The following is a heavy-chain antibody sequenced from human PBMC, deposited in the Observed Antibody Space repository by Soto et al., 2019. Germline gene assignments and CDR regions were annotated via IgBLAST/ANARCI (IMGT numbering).Heavy chain of an antibody. J-gene: IGHJ4*02. Sequence: EVQLVESGGGLVQPGGSLRLSCAASGFMFSRYSMNWVRQAPGKGLEWVSYISSSSGTKNYADSVRGRFTISRDNAKNSLLLQMNSLRDEDTAVYYCARDISSWASDYWGQGTLVTVSS. CDR2: ISSSSGTK. D-gene: IGHD6-13*01. CDR1: GFMFSRYS. CDR3: ARDISSWASDY. V-gene: IGHV3-48*02.